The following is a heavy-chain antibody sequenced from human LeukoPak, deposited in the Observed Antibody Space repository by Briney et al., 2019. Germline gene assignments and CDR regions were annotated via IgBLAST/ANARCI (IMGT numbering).Heavy chain of an antibody. D-gene: IGHD6-19*01. CDR1: GFTFSSYS. CDR2: ISSSSSTI. J-gene: IGHJ4*02. V-gene: IGHV3-48*04. Sequence: GGSLRLSCAASGFTFSSYSMNWVRQAPGKGLEWVSYISSSSSTIYYADSVKGRFTISRDNAKNSLYLQMNSLRAEDTAVYYCARGSSGWFANPFDYWGQGTLVTVSS. CDR3: ARGSSGWFANPFDY.